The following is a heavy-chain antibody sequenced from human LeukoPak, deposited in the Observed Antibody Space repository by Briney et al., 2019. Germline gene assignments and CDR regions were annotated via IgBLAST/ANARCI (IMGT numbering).Heavy chain of an antibody. Sequence: PGGSLRLSCATSGFTLRSYWMSWVRQAPGKGLEGVANIEHEGSERYYVDSVKGRFTISRDNAKNSVYLQMNSLRAEDTAVYYCARELSLGYCSGGSCYSGDAFDIWGQGTMVTVSS. V-gene: IGHV3-7*01. D-gene: IGHD2-15*01. CDR3: ARELSLGYCSGGSCYSGDAFDI. CDR1: GFTLRSYW. J-gene: IGHJ3*02. CDR2: IEHEGSER.